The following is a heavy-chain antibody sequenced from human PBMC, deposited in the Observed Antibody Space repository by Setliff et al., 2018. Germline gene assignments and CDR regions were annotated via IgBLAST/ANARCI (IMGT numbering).Heavy chain of an antibody. CDR1: GGSISSNNW. Sequence: SETLSLTCVVSGGSISSNNWWSWVRQPPGKGLEWIGEIYHSGSTNYNPSLKSRVTISVDKSKNQLSLKLSSVTAADTAVYYCARSFSTTVVTPFDYWGQGTPVTVSS. CDR3: ARSFSTTVVTPFDY. J-gene: IGHJ4*02. V-gene: IGHV4-4*02. CDR2: IYHSGST. D-gene: IGHD2-21*02.